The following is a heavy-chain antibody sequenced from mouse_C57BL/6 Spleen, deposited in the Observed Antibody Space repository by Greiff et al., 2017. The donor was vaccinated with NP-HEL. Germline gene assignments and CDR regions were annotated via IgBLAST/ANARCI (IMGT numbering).Heavy chain of an antibody. CDR2: ISNLAYST. V-gene: IGHV5-15*01. Sequence: EVKLMESGGGLVQPGGSLKLSCAASGFTFSDYGMAWVRQAPRKGPEWVAFISNLAYSTYYADTVTGRFTISRENAKNTLYLETSSLRSEDTAMYYCARWGDYDQNAMDYWGQGTSVTVSS. CDR3: ARWGDYDQNAMDY. CDR1: GFTFSDYG. D-gene: IGHD1-1*01. J-gene: IGHJ4*01.